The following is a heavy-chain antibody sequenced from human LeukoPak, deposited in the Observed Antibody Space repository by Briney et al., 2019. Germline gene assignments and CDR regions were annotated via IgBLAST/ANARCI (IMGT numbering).Heavy chain of an antibody. CDR1: GYTFTSYA. V-gene: IGHV7-4-1*02. Sequence: ASVKVSCKASGYTFTSYAMNWVRQAPGQGLEWMGWINTNTGNPTYAQGFTGRFVFSLDTSVSTAYLQISSLKAEDTAVYYCARDFGAAGSYGYIELDYWGQGTLVTVSS. D-gene: IGHD5-18*01. J-gene: IGHJ4*02. CDR3: ARDFGAAGSYGYIELDY. CDR2: INTNTGNP.